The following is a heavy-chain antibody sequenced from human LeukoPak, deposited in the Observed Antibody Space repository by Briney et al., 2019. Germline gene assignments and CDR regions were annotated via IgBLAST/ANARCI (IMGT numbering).Heavy chain of an antibody. CDR3: ARDKGYSYGIALNWFDP. V-gene: IGHV4-39*07. CDR1: GGSISSSSYY. Sequence: PSETLSLTCTVSGGSISSSSYYWGWIRQPPGKGLEWIGSIYYSGSTYYNPSLKSRVTISVDTSKNQFSLKLSSVTAADTAVYYCARDKGYSYGIALNWFDPWGQGTLVTVSS. D-gene: IGHD5-18*01. J-gene: IGHJ5*02. CDR2: IYYSGST.